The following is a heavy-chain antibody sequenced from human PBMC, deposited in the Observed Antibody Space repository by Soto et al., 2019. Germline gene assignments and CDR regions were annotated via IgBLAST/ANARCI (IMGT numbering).Heavy chain of an antibody. CDR2: INAGNGNT. V-gene: IGHV1-3*01. CDR3: ARGGGRYFDWLLVDY. J-gene: IGHJ4*02. CDR1: GYTFTSYA. Sequence: ASVKVSCKASGYTFTSYAMHWVRQAPGQRLEWMGWINAGNGNTKYSQKFQGRVTITRDKSARTAYMELSSLGSEETAVYYCARGGGRYFDWLLVDYWGQGTLVTVSS. D-gene: IGHD3-9*01.